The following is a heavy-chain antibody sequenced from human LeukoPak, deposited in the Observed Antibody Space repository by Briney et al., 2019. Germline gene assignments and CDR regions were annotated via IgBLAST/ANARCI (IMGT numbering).Heavy chain of an antibody. CDR1: GGSIGSYY. D-gene: IGHD1-1*01. CDR3: ARTTQYYYYMDV. V-gene: IGHV4-59*01. Sequence: SETLSLTCTVSGGSIGSYYWSWIRQPPGKGLEWIGYIYYSGSTNYNPSLKSRVTISVDTSKNQFSLKLSSVTAADTAVYYCARTTQYYYYMDVWGKGTTVTVSS. CDR2: IYYSGST. J-gene: IGHJ6*03.